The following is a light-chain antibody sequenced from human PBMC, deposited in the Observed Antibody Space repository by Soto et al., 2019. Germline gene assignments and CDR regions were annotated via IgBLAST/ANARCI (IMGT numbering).Light chain of an antibody. CDR1: QTISTF. Sequence: DIQMTQSPSSLSASVGDRVIITCRASQTISTFLNWYQQKPREAPRVLIYDASTLQTGVPSRFSGSGYGTDFTLTNSSLQPEDFASYYCQQSYKTLTWTFGQGTKVDIK. CDR2: DAS. J-gene: IGKJ1*01. CDR3: QQSYKTLTWT. V-gene: IGKV1-39*01.